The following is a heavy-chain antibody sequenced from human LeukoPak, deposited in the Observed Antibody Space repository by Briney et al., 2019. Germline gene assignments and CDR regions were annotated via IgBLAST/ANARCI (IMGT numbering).Heavy chain of an antibody. CDR1: GFTFSSYE. CDR2: ISSSGSTI. CDR3: AREGESSGWADYYFYGMGV. Sequence: PGGSLRLSCAASGFTFSSYEMNWVRQAPGKGLEWVSYISSSGSTIYYADSVKGRFTISRDNAKNSLYLQMNSLRAEDTAVYYCAREGESSGWADYYFYGMGVWGQGTTVTVSS. D-gene: IGHD6-19*01. V-gene: IGHV3-48*03. J-gene: IGHJ6*02.